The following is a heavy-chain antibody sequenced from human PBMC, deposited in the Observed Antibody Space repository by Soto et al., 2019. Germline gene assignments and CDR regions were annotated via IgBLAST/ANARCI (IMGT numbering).Heavy chain of an antibody. Sequence: PSETLSLTCTVSGGSISSSSYYWGWIRQPPGKGLEWIGSIYYSGSTYYNPSLKSRVTISVDTSKNQFSLKLSSVTAADTAVYYCARGYCSGGSCYSPGYYYYGMDVWGQGTTVTSP. J-gene: IGHJ6*02. V-gene: IGHV4-39*01. D-gene: IGHD2-15*01. CDR1: GGSISSSSYY. CDR3: ARGYCSGGSCYSPGYYYYGMDV. CDR2: IYYSGST.